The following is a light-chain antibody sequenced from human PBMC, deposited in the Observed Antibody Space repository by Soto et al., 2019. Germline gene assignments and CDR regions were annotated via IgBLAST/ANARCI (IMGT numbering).Light chain of an antibody. V-gene: IGKV3-20*01. J-gene: IGKJ1*01. Sequence: EIVLTQSPGTLSLSPGERATLSCRASQSVSSSYLAWYQQKPVQAPRLLIYDASSRATGIPDRFSGSGSGTDFTLTISRLEPEDFALYYCQQYGSSPETFGQGTKVEIK. CDR2: DAS. CDR1: QSVSSSY. CDR3: QQYGSSPET.